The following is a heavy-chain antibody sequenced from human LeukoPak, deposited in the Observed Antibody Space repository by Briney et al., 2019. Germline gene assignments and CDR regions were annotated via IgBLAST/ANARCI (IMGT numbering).Heavy chain of an antibody. D-gene: IGHD6-13*01. Sequence: ASVKVSCKASGGTFSSYAISWVRQAPGQGLEWMGRIIPILGIANYAQKFQGRVTITADKSTSTAYMKLSSLRSEDTAVYYCARGRAAAGTGWFDPWGQGTLVTVSS. CDR1: GGTFSSYA. V-gene: IGHV1-69*04. CDR2: IIPILGIA. CDR3: ARGRAAAGTGWFDP. J-gene: IGHJ5*02.